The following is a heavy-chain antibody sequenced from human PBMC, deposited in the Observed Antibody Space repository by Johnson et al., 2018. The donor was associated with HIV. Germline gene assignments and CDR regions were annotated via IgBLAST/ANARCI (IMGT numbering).Heavy chain of an antibody. CDR1: GFTFSSYA. V-gene: IGHV3-30*04. CDR3: TTAIVIDAFDI. CDR2: ISYDGSNK. J-gene: IGHJ3*02. D-gene: IGHD3-16*02. Sequence: VQLVESGEGVVQPVRSLRLSCSASGFTFSSYAMHWVRQAPGKGLEWVAVISYDGSNKYYAYSVKGRFTISRDNSKNTLFLQMSSLKTDDTAVYYCTTAIVIDAFDIWGQGTMVTVSS.